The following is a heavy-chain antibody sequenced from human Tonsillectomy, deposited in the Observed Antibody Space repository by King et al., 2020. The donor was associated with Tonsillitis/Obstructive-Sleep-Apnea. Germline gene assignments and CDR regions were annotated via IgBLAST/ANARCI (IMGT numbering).Heavy chain of an antibody. V-gene: IGHV4-34*01. J-gene: IGHJ3*02. CDR2: IDHTGST. D-gene: IGHD3-3*01. Sequence: VQLQQWGAGLLKPSETLSLTCAVYGGSFSGYYWSWIRQPPGKGLEWIGEIDHTGSTNYNPSLTSRVTISPDTSKTQFSLKLSSVTAADTAVYFCAREITTGASDIWGQGTMVTVSS. CDR3: AREITTGASDI. CDR1: GGSFSGYY.